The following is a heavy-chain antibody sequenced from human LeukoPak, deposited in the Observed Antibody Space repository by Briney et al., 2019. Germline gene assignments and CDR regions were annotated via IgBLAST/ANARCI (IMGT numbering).Heavy chain of an antibody. Sequence: SQTLSLTCTVSGGSISSGDYYWSWIRQPPGKGLEWIGYIYYSGSTNYNPSLKSRVTISVDTSKNQFSLKLSSVTAADTAVYYCARGKDDSYFDYWGQGTLVTVSP. CDR2: IYYSGST. CDR3: ARGKDDSYFDY. D-gene: IGHD3-3*01. J-gene: IGHJ4*02. CDR1: GGSISSGDYY. V-gene: IGHV4-61*08.